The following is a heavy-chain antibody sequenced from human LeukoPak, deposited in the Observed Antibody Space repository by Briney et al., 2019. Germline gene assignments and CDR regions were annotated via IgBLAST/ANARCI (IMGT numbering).Heavy chain of an antibody. Sequence: SQTLFLTCAVSGGSISSGCYPWSWIRQPPGKGLEWIGYIYHSGSTYYNPSLKSRVTISVDRSKNQFSLKLSSVSAADTAVYYCARVGTDYYGSGSYYLDYWGQGTLVTVSS. V-gene: IGHV4-30-2*01. D-gene: IGHD3-10*01. CDR3: ARVGTDYYGSGSYYLDY. J-gene: IGHJ4*02. CDR1: GGSISSGCYP. CDR2: IYHSGST.